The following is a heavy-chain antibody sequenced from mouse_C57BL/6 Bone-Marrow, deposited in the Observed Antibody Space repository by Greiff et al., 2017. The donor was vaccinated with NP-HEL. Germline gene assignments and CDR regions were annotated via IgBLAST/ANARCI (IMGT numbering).Heavy chain of an antibody. J-gene: IGHJ4*01. V-gene: IGHV2-2*01. CDR1: GFSFNSYG. D-gene: IGHD1-1*01. CDR3: ARNLPFLRYSHLSLAY. Sequence: VQLQQSGPGLVQPSQSLSITCTVSGFSFNSYGVHWVRQSPGKGLEWLGVIWSGGSTDYNAAFISRLSISKDNSKSQVFFKMNSLQADDTAIYSCARNLPFLRYSHLSLAYSGQRTSVPVSS. CDR2: IWSGGST.